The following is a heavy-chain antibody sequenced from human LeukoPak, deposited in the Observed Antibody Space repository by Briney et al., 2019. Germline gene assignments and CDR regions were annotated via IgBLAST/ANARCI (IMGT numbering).Heavy chain of an antibody. V-gene: IGHV3-23*01. J-gene: IGHJ5*01. CDR3: ARGSHGEHDS. CDR2: IDRSGGST. CDR1: GFSFNIYA. D-gene: IGHD4-17*01. Sequence: GDSLRLSCAASGFSFNIYAMSWVRQAPGKGLEWVAAIDRSGGSTFYADSVKGRFTISKDNSKNTLHLQINSLRVDDTAIYYCARGSHGEHDSWGQGTLVTVSS.